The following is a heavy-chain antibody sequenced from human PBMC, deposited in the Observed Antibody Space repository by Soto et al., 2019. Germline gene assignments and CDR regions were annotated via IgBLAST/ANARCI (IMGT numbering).Heavy chain of an antibody. CDR2: INSDGSST. V-gene: IGHV3-74*01. D-gene: IGHD3-16*01. CDR3: ARVGRMGHGMDV. Sequence: EVQLAESGGGLVQPGGSLRLSCAASGFTFSSYWMHWVRQAPGKGLVWVSRINSDGSSTSYADSVKGRFTISRDNAKNTLHLQMNSLRAEDTAVYYCARVGRMGHGMDVWGQGTTVTVSS. CDR1: GFTFSSYW. J-gene: IGHJ6*02.